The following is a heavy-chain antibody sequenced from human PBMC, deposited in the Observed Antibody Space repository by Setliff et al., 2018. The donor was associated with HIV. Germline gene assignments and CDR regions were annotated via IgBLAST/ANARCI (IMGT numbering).Heavy chain of an antibody. Sequence: PGGSLRLSCAASGFTFSSYEMNWVRQAPGKGLEWVSYIRSSVSTIYYADSVKGRFTISRDNAKNSLYLQMNSLRAEDTAVYYCARDDSNYRQHGMDVWGQGTTVTVSS. CDR1: GFTFSSYE. J-gene: IGHJ6*02. V-gene: IGHV3-48*03. CDR2: IRSSVSTI. D-gene: IGHD4-4*01. CDR3: ARDDSNYRQHGMDV.